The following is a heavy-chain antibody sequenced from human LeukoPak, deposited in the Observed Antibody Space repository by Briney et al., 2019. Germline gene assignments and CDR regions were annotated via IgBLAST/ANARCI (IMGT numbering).Heavy chain of an antibody. CDR2: IKQDGSEK. V-gene: IGHV3-7*01. D-gene: IGHD2-2*01. CDR3: ARDYCSSTSPYYYYYYMDV. CDR1: GFAFSSYW. J-gene: IGHJ6*03. Sequence: GGSLRLSCAASGFAFSSYWMSWVRQAPGKGLEWVANIKQDGSEKYYVDSVKGRFTISRDNAKNSLYLQMNSLRAEDTAVYYCARDYCSSTSPYYYYYYMDVWGKGTTVTVSS.